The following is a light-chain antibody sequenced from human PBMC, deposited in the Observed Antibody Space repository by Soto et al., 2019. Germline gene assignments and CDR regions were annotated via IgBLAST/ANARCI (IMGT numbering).Light chain of an antibody. V-gene: IGKV3-20*01. CDR1: QSVGSDY. Sequence: IVLTQSPGTLSLSPGERATLSCRASQSVGSDYLAWYQQRPGQAPRLLIYGASSRATGVPDRFSGSGSGTDFTLTTSRLASEDFEVYYCQHYGTAYGQGTKVEMK. J-gene: IGKJ1*01. CDR3: QHYGTA. CDR2: GAS.